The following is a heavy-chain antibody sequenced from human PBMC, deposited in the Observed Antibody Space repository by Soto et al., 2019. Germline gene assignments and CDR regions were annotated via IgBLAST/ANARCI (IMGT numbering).Heavy chain of an antibody. CDR2: IIPIFGTA. J-gene: IGHJ5*02. CDR3: ARVEAYYYDSSGYWCDP. V-gene: IGHV1-69*01. CDR1: GGTFSSYA. Sequence: QVQLVQSGAEVKKPGSSVKVSCKASGGTFSSYAISWVRQAPGQGLEWMGGIIPIFGTANYAQKFQGRVTITADESTSTDYMELSSLRSEDRAVYYCARVEAYYYDSSGYWCDPWGQGTLVTVSS. D-gene: IGHD3-22*01.